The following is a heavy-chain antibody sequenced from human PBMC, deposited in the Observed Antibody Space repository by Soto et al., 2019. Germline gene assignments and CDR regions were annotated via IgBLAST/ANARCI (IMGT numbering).Heavy chain of an antibody. CDR3: ARAQKRGYSEDYFDY. D-gene: IGHD5-12*01. CDR1: GFTFSSYG. Sequence: VQLVESGGGVVQPGRSLRLSCAASGFTFSSYGMHWVRQAPGKGLEWVAVIWYDGSNKYYADSVKGRFTISRDNSKNTLYLQMNSLRAEDTAVYYCARAQKRGYSEDYFDYWGQGTLVTVSS. J-gene: IGHJ4*02. V-gene: IGHV3-33*01. CDR2: IWYDGSNK.